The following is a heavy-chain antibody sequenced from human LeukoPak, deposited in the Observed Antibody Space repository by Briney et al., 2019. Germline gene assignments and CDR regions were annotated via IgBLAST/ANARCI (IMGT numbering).Heavy chain of an antibody. CDR2: VSYSGST. J-gene: IGHJ5*02. V-gene: IGHV4-59*12. D-gene: IGHD1-26*01. CDR1: GGSIRDYY. Sequence: SETLSLTCTVSGGSIRDYYWNWIRQPPGKGLVWIGNVSYSGSTNYNPSLKSRVTISLDTSKNQFSLRLSSVTAADTAVYYCARDLGGSYSSETWFDPWGQGTLVTVSS. CDR3: ARDLGGSYSSETWFDP.